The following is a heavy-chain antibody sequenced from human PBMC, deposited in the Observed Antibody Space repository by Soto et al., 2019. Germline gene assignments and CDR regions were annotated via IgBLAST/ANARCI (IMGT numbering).Heavy chain of an antibody. CDR2: VIPLLDAS. J-gene: IGHJ6*03. D-gene: IGHD2-15*01. CDR1: VAAFSNYT. Sequence: QVQLVQSGADVKKPGSSVKISCTASVAAFSNYTFTWVRRAPGEGLEWVGRVIPLLDASNYAEKFQDRVTISADRSTSTVYMELSGLRSEDSAIYYCASGKSQMSQDRMGFYYYMDVWGKGTSVTVSS. CDR3: ASGKSQMSQDRMGFYYYMDV. V-gene: IGHV1-69*08.